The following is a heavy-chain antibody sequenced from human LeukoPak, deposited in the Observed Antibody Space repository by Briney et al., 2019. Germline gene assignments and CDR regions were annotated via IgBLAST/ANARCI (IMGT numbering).Heavy chain of an antibody. CDR1: GFTLSSYS. V-gene: IGHV3-23*01. Sequence: GGSLRLSCAASGFTLSSYSMSWVRQAPGKGLEWVSSIRGSGSGTHYADSVKGRFTISRDNSKNTLYLQMNSLRAEDTAIYYCAKSRGIYDNSGWRTFDYWGQGTLVTVSS. CDR3: AKSRGIYDNSGWRTFDY. J-gene: IGHJ4*02. CDR2: IRGSGSGT. D-gene: IGHD6-19*01.